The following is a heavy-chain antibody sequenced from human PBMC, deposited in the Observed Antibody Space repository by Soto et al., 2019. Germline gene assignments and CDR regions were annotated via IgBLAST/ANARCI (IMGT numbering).Heavy chain of an antibody. CDR1: GFPFSTIG. V-gene: IGHV3-33*01. Sequence: GGSLRLSCAASGFPFSTIGMHWVRQAPGKGLEWVAVIWSDGNNKFYVDSVKGRFTISRDNSKNTLYLQMNRLRAEDTAVYYCAGRDYDFGMEVWGQGTTVTVSS. J-gene: IGHJ6*02. CDR3: AGRDYDFGMEV. CDR2: IWSDGNNK. D-gene: IGHD3-10*01.